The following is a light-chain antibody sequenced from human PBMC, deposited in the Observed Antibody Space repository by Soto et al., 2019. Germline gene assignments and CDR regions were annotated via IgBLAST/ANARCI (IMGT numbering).Light chain of an antibody. CDR1: NIGSKS. J-gene: IGLJ2*01. Sequence: SYELTQPPSVSVAPGQTARITCGGNNIGSKSVHWDQQQPGQAHVLVDYDDSDRPSGIPERFSGYNSGNTATLTISRVEAGDEADYYCQVSASSSYHVVFGGGTKLTVL. V-gene: IGLV3-21*02. CDR3: QVSASSSYHVV. CDR2: DDS.